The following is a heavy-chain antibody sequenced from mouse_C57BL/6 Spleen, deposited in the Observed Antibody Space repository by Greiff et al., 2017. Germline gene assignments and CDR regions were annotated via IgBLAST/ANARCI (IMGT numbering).Heavy chain of an antibody. J-gene: IGHJ3*01. V-gene: IGHV2-2*01. Sequence: VQRVESGPGLVQPSQSLSITCTVSGFSLTSYGVHWVRQSPGKGLEWLGVIGSGGSTDYNAAFISRLSISKDNSKSQVFFKMNSLQADDTAIYYCASSSPPWFAYWGQGTLVTVSA. D-gene: IGHD1-1*01. CDR1: GFSLTSYG. CDR2: IGSGGST. CDR3: ASSSPPWFAY.